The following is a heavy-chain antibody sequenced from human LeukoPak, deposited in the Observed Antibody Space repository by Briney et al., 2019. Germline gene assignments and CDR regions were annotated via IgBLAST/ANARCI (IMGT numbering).Heavy chain of an antibody. CDR2: MSVRSNYI. D-gene: IGHD3-22*01. J-gene: IGHJ4*02. Sequence: GGSLRLSCAASGYTFSSYSINWVRQAPGKGLEWVSSMSVRSNYIYYADSVRGRFRISRDDARDSLYLQMNSLRAEDTAVYYCVRLRRNSDTSGFYYYYDFWGQGTLVTVSP. V-gene: IGHV3-21*01. CDR3: VRLRRNSDTSGFYYYYDF. CDR1: GYTFSSYS.